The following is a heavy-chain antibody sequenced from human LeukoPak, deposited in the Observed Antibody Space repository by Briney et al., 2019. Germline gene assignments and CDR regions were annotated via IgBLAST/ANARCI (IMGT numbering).Heavy chain of an antibody. J-gene: IGHJ4*02. CDR1: GGSISGYY. CDR3: ARLLRYFDWLPGPFDY. Sequence: SETLSLTCTVSGGSISGYYWSWIRQSPGKGLEWIGYIYYSGSTNYNPSLKSRVTISVDTSKNQFSLKLSSVTAADTAVYYCARLLRYFDWLPGPFDYWGQGTLVTISS. V-gene: IGHV4-59*01. D-gene: IGHD3-9*01. CDR2: IYYSGST.